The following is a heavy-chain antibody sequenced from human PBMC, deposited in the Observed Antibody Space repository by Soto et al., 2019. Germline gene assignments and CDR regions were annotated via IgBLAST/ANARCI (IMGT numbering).Heavy chain of an antibody. D-gene: IGHD5-12*01. CDR2: INAGNGNT. CDR1: GYTFTSYA. V-gene: IGHV1-3*01. CDR3: ARVPGYSGYDASGAV. J-gene: IGHJ4*02. Sequence: ASVKVSCKASGYTFTSYAMHWVRQAPGQRLEWMGWINAGNGNTKYSQKFQGRVTITRDTSASTAYMELSSLRSEDTAVYYCARVPGYSGYDASGAVWGQGTLVTVSS.